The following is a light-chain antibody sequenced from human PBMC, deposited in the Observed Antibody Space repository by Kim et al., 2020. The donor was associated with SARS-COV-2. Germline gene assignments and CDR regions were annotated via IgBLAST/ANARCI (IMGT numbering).Light chain of an antibody. CDR1: QSVLYSSNNKNY. CDR2: WAS. Sequence: DIVMTQSPDSLDVSLGERATINCKSSQSVLYSSNNKNYLAWYQQKPGQPPKLLIYWASTRESGVPDRFSGSGSGTDFTLTISSLQDEDVAVYYCQQYYSTPLTFGGGTKVDIK. J-gene: IGKJ4*01. V-gene: IGKV4-1*01. CDR3: QQYYSTPLT.